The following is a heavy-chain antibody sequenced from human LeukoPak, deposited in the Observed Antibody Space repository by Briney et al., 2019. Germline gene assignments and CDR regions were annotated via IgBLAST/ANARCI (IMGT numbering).Heavy chain of an antibody. CDR3: ARHLRGTTVGTAAAF. D-gene: IGHD4-23*01. CDR1: RFTLSNYA. V-gene: IGHV3-23*01. J-gene: IGHJ4*02. Sequence: GGSLRLSCAASRFTLSNYAMSWVRQAPGKGLEWVSGLSGSGTSTYYTDSVKGRFTISRDNSKNTLYLQMNSLGAEDTAIYYCARHLRGTTVGTAAAFWGQGTLVTVSS. CDR2: LSGSGTST.